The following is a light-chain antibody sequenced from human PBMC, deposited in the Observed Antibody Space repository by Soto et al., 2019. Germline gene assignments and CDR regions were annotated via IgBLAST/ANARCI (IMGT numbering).Light chain of an antibody. J-gene: IGKJ1*01. Sequence: EIVLTQSPGTLSLSPGERATLSCRASQSVSSSYFAWYQQKPGQAPRLLIYDASSRATGIPDRFSGSGSATDFTLTISRLEPEDVAVYYCQQYGSAPQTFGQGTKVEIK. V-gene: IGKV3-20*01. CDR1: QSVSSSY. CDR3: QQYGSAPQT. CDR2: DAS.